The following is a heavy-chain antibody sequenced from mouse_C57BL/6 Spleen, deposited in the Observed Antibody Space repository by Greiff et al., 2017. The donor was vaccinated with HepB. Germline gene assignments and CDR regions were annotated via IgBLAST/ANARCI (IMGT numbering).Heavy chain of an antibody. V-gene: IGHV1-63*01. CDR3: ARGDYYGSSYAGYFDV. Sequence: QVQLQQSGAELVRPGTSVKMSCKASGYTFTNDWIGWAKQRPGHGLEWIGDIYPGGGYTNYNEKFKGKATLTADKSSSAAYIQFSSLTSEDSAIYSCARGDYYGSSYAGYFDVWGTGTTVTVSS. CDR1: GYTFTNDW. D-gene: IGHD1-1*01. J-gene: IGHJ1*03. CDR2: IYPGGGYT.